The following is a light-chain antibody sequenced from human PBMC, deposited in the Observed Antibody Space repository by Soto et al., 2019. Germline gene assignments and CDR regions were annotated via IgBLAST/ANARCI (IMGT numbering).Light chain of an antibody. Sequence: QSALTQPASVSGSPGQSITISCTGSSSDVGGYNYVSWYQQHPGQAPKLMIYEVSNRPSGISNRFSGSKSGNTASLTLSGLQAEDEADYYCSSYTSSSTLVFGGGTKLTVL. J-gene: IGLJ2*01. CDR3: SSYTSSSTLV. CDR1: SSDVGGYNY. CDR2: EVS. V-gene: IGLV2-14*01.